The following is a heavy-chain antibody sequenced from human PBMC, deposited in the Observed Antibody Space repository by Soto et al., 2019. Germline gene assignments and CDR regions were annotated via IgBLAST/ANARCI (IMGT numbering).Heavy chain of an antibody. CDR3: ARGGGYYDSSGYPGY. D-gene: IGHD3-22*01. V-gene: IGHV4-34*01. J-gene: IGHJ4*02. CDR2: INHSGST. CDR1: GGSFSGYY. Sequence: SETLSLTCAVYGGSFSGYYWSWIRQPPGKGLEWIGEINHSGSTNYNPSLKSRVTISVDTSKNQFSLRLSSVTAADTAVYYCARGGGYYDSSGYPGYWGQGTLVTVSS.